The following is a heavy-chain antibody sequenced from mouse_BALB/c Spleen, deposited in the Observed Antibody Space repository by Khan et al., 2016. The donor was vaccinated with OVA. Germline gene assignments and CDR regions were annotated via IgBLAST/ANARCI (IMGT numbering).Heavy chain of an antibody. V-gene: IGHV1-4*02. D-gene: IGHD1-1*02. Sequence: QVQLQQPAAELARPGASVKMSCKASGYTFTTYTMHWVKQRPGQGLEWIGYISPSSGYTEYNQKFKDKTTLTADKSSSTAYMQLISLTSEDSAVYYYARSGYYYYEGFAYWGQGTLVTVSA. CDR2: ISPSSGYT. J-gene: IGHJ3*01. CDR1: GYTFTTYT. CDR3: ARSGYYYYEGFAY.